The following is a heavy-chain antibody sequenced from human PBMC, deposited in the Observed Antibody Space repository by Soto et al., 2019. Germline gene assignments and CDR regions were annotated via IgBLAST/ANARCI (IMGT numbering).Heavy chain of an antibody. J-gene: IGHJ4*02. CDR2: ISGSGGST. CDR1: GFTFSSYA. Sequence: EVQLLESGGGLVQPGGSLRLSCAASGFTFSSYAMSWVRQAPGKGLEWVSAISGSGGSTYYADSVKGRFTISRDNSKNTLYLQMNSLRAEDTAVYYCAKDLGDIVVVVAAAFDYWGQGTLVTVSS. CDR3: AKDLGDIVVVVAAAFDY. V-gene: IGHV3-23*01. D-gene: IGHD2-15*01.